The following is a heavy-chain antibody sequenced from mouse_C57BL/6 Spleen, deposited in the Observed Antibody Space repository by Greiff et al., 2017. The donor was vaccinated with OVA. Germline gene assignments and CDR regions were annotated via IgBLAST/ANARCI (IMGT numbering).Heavy chain of an antibody. Sequence: EVKLMESGGGLVQPGGSLSLSCAASGFTFTDYYMSWVRQPPGKALEWLGFIRNKANGYTTEYSASVKGRFTISRDNSQSILYLQMNALRAEDSATYYCARSYYDYPYFDYWGQGTTLTVSS. CDR1: GFTFTDYY. J-gene: IGHJ2*01. CDR2: IRNKANGYTT. D-gene: IGHD2-4*01. CDR3: ARSYYDYPYFDY. V-gene: IGHV7-3*01.